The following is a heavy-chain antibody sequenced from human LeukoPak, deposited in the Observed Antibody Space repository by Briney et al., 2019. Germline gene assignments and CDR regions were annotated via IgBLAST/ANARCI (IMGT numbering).Heavy chain of an antibody. D-gene: IGHD1-26*01. CDR1: GFTFSSYY. CDR3: AKDHSGGYDY. V-gene: IGHV3-11*01. J-gene: IGHJ4*02. CDR2: ISSSGSTT. Sequence: GGSLRLSCAASGFTFSSYYMSWIRQAPGKGLEWVSDISSSGSTTYYADSVKGRFTISRDNSKNTLYLQMNSLRAEDTAVYYCAKDHSGGYDYWGQGTLVTVSS.